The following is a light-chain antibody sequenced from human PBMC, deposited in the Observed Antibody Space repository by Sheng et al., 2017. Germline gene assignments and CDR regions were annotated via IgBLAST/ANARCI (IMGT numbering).Light chain of an antibody. Sequence: DIQMTQSPSSLSASVGDRVTITCQASQDISNYLNWYQQKPGKAPKLLIYDASNLETGVPSRFSGSGSGTDFTFTISSLQPEDIATYYCQQYDNLSVTLVQGPXLEIK. V-gene: IGKV1-33*01. CDR2: DAS. CDR3: QQYDNLSVT. CDR1: QDISNY. J-gene: IGKJ2*01.